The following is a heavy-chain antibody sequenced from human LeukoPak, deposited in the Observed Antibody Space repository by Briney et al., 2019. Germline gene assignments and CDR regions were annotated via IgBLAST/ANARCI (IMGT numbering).Heavy chain of an antibody. V-gene: IGHV3-30*02. D-gene: IGHD4-17*01. Sequence: AGGSLRLSCAASRFTFSTYGMHWVRQAPGKGLEWVAFIRYDGRNKYYADSVKGRFTISRDNSKNTLCLQMNSLRAEDTAVYYCAKEIWPTVTTPGHTHFDYWGQGTLVTVSS. CDR1: RFTFSTYG. J-gene: IGHJ4*02. CDR2: IRYDGRNK. CDR3: AKEIWPTVTTPGHTHFDY.